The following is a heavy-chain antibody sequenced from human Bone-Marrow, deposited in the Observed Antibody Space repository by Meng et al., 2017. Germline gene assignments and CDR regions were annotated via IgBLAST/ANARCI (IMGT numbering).Heavy chain of an antibody. CDR3: ATRRSDDPDGFDI. CDR1: GYSFANYW. J-gene: IGHJ3*02. CDR2: IYPGDSDT. V-gene: IGHV5-51*01. D-gene: IGHD1-1*01. Sequence: GESLKISCKGSGYSFANYWIAWVRQMPGKGLEWMGIIYPGDSDTNDSPSVQGRVALSADKSIGTAYVHWSSLQASDTAIYYGATRRSDDPDGFDIWGQGTMVTVSS.